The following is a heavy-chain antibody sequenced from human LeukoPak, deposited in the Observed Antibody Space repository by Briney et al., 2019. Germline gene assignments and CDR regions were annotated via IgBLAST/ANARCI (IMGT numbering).Heavy chain of an antibody. CDR3: ASWVGSSYNDY. J-gene: IGHJ4*02. CDR2: ISGYNGNT. D-gene: IGHD1-14*01. V-gene: IGHV1-18*01. CDR1: GSTFTSYG. Sequence: AAAVKVSCKASGSTFTSYGFSWVRLAPGQGIEWMGWISGYNGNTHYAQRFQGRVTMTTDTYTSTAYMELRSLRSDDTAMYYCASWVGSSYNDYWGQGTLVTVSS.